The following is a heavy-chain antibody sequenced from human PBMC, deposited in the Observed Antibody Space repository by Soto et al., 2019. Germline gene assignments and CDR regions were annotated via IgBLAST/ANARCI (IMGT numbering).Heavy chain of an antibody. CDR2: ISYDGSNK. V-gene: IGHV3-30*03. J-gene: IGHJ3*01. CDR1: GFTFSSYC. Sequence: SLKISWAASGFTFSSYCMHWVRQAPGKGLEWVAVISYDGSNKYYADSVKGRFTISRDNSKNTLYLQMNSLRAEDTAVYYCASRDSGYDYGAFDFWGQGTMVTVSS. CDR3: ASRDSGYDYGAFDF. D-gene: IGHD5-12*01.